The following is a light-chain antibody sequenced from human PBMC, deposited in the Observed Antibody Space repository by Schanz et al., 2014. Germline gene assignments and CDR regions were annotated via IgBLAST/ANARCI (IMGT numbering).Light chain of an antibody. CDR2: EDT. V-gene: IGLV2-23*01. Sequence: QSALTQPASVSGSPGQSITISCTGTSSDVGNYNLVSWYQHHPGKTPKFIIYEDTKRPSGVSNRFSGSKSGNTASLTISGLQAEDEADYYCSSFASDSSPWVFGGGTKLTVL. J-gene: IGLJ3*02. CDR1: SSDVGNYNL. CDR3: SSFASDSSPWV.